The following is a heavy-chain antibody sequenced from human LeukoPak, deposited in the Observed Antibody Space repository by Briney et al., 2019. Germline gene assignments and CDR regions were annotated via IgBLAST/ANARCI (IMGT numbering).Heavy chain of an antibody. CDR3: ARIVERWLQKTPDGYHYYMDV. CDR2: TYYGSKWYN. D-gene: IGHD5-24*01. Sequence: SQTLSLTCAISGDSVSSNSAAWNWIRQSPSRGLEWLGRTYYGSKWYNDYAVSVKSRITINPDTSKNQFSLKLSSVTAADTAVYYCARIVERWLQKTPDGYHYYMDVWGKGTTVTVSS. V-gene: IGHV6-1*01. J-gene: IGHJ6*03. CDR1: GDSVSSNSAA.